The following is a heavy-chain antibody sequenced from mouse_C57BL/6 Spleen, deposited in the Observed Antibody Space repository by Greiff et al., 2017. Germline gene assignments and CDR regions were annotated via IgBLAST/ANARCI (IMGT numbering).Heavy chain of an antibody. CDR3: ARRDYDWYDFDY. CDR2: IDPEDGET. CDR1: GFNIKDYY. D-gene: IGHD2-4*01. J-gene: IGHJ2*01. V-gene: IGHV14-2*01. Sequence: VQLRQSGAELVKPGASVKLSCTASGFNIKDYYMHWVKQRTEQGLEWIGMIDPEDGETKYAPKFKGKATITADTSSNTAYLQLSSLTSEDTAFYYCARRDYDWYDFDYWGQGTTLTVSS.